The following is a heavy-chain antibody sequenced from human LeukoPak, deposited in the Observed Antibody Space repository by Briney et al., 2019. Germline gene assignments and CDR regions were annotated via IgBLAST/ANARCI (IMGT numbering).Heavy chain of an antibody. Sequence: PSETLSLTCAVYGGSFSGYYWSWIRQPPGKGLEWIGEINHSGSTNYDPSLKSRVTISVDTSKNQFSLKLSSVTAADTAVYYCARVNSFPGHFDYWGQGTLVTVSS. CDR3: ARVNSFPGHFDY. J-gene: IGHJ4*02. CDR1: GGSFSGYY. V-gene: IGHV4-34*01. D-gene: IGHD2/OR15-2a*01. CDR2: INHSGST.